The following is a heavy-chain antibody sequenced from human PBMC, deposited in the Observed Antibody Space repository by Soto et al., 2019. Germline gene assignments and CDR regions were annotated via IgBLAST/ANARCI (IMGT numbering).Heavy chain of an antibody. J-gene: IGHJ4*02. CDR1: GFTFSSYG. CDR3: ARDLERLSSSWPDY. Sequence: QVQLVESGGGVVQPGRSLRLSCAASGFTFSSYGMHWVRQAPGKGLEWVAVIWYDGSNKYYADSVKGRFTISRDNSKNTLYLQMNSLRAEDTAVHYCARDLERLSSSWPDYWGQGTLVTVSS. V-gene: IGHV3-33*01. D-gene: IGHD6-13*01. CDR2: IWYDGSNK.